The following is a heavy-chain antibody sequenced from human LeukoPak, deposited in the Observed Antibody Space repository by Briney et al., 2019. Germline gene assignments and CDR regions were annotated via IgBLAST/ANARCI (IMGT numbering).Heavy chain of an antibody. Sequence: PSETLSLTCAVSGYSISSGYYWGWIRQPPGKGLEWIGSIYHSGSTYYNPSLKSRVTISADTSKNQFSLKLSSVTAADTAVYYWARRTATGGTVTHYFDYWGQGTLVTVSS. J-gene: IGHJ4*02. V-gene: IGHV4-38-2*01. CDR3: ARRTATGGTVTHYFDY. CDR1: GYSISSGYY. D-gene: IGHD4-11*01. CDR2: IYHSGST.